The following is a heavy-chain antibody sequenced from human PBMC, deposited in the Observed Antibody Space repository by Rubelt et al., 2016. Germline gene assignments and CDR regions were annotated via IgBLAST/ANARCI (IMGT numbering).Heavy chain of an antibody. Sequence: GQGLEWMGGFDPEDGETIYAQKFQGRVTMTEDTSTDTAYMELSSLRSEDTAVYYCATGSPAAYLNLHYYYYGMDVWGQGTTVTVSS. D-gene: IGHD2-2*01. J-gene: IGHJ6*02. CDR3: ATGSPAAYLNLHYYYYGMDV. V-gene: IGHV1-24*01. CDR2: FDPEDGET.